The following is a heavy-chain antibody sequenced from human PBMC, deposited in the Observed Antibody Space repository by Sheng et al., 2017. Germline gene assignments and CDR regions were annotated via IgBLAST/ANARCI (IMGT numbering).Heavy chain of an antibody. V-gene: IGHV4-39*07. D-gene: IGHD6-13*01. CDR1: GGSISSSSYY. J-gene: IGHJ4*02. CDR2: IYYSGST. Sequence: QLQLQESGPGLVKPSETLSLTCTVSGGSISSSSYYWGWIRQPPGKGLEWIGSIYYSGSTYYNPSLKSRVTISVDTSKNQFSLKLSSVTAADTAVYYCARPRYSSSWFDYVGPGNPGPPSPQ. CDR3: ARPRYSSSWFDY.